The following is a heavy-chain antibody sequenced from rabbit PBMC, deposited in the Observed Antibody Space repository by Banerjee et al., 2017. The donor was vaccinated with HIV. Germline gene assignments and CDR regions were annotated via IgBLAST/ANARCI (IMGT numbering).Heavy chain of an antibody. CDR1: GFSFSSGYY. V-gene: IGHV1S45*01. D-gene: IGHD1-1*01. Sequence: QEQLVESGGGLVQPEGSLTLTCTASGFSFSSGYYMCWVRQAPGKGLEWIACIYAGSSGDTYYASWAKGRFTISKTSSTTVTLQMTSLTAADTATYFCARGVSCYDLWGPGTLVTVS. J-gene: IGHJ6*01. CDR3: ARGVSCYDL. CDR2: IYAGSSGDT.